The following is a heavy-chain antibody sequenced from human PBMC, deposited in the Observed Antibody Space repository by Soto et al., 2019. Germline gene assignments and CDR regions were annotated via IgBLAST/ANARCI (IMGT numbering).Heavy chain of an antibody. Sequence: ASVKVSCKASGYTFTSYGISWVRQAPGQGLEWMGWIGAYNGNTNYAQKLQGRVTMTTDTSTSTAYMELRSLRSDDTAVYYCARDPPLGYCSSTSCYTVAFDYWGQGTLVTVSS. V-gene: IGHV1-18*01. CDR3: ARDPPLGYCSSTSCYTVAFDY. CDR2: IGAYNGNT. J-gene: IGHJ4*02. CDR1: GYTFTSYG. D-gene: IGHD2-2*02.